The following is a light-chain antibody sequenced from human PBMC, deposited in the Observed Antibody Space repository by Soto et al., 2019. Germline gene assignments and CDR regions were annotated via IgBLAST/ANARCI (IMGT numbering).Light chain of an antibody. J-gene: IGLJ2*01. Sequence: SYELTQPPSVSVAPGQTVRITCGGNNIENKRVNWYQQRPGQAPVLVLYDDRVRPSGISERFSGSSSGNTATLSIARVEAGDEADYFCHVWNLNADPSFGGGTKLTVL. V-gene: IGLV3-21*02. CDR2: DDR. CDR3: HVWNLNADPS. CDR1: NIENKR.